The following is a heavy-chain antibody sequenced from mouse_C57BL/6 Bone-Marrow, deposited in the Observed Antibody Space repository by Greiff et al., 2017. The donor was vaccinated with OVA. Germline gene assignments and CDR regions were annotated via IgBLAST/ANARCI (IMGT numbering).Heavy chain of an antibody. Sequence: QVQLQQPGAELVKPGASVKMSCKASGCTFTSYWITWVKQRPGQGLEWIGDIYPGSGSTNYNEKFKSKATLTVDTSSSTAYMQLSSLTSEDSAVYYGARERTTVNYAMDYWGQGTSVTVSS. V-gene: IGHV1-55*01. CDR3: ARERTTVNYAMDY. D-gene: IGHD1-1*01. CDR2: IYPGSGST. CDR1: GCTFTSYW. J-gene: IGHJ4*01.